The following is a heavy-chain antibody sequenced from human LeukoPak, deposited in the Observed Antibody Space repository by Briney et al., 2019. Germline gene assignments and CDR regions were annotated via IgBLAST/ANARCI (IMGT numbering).Heavy chain of an antibody. CDR2: ISSSSKYI. D-gene: IGHD2-2*01. V-gene: IGHV3-21*06. J-gene: IGHJ4*02. Sequence: GGSLRLSCAASGLTSSTYSMNWVRQAPGQGLQWVSSISSSSKYIYYADSVKGRFTISRDNAKNSLYLQTNSLRPEDSAVYYCVPRYCSSTSCEDYWGQGTLATVSS. CDR1: GLTSSTYS. CDR3: VPRYCSSTSCEDY.